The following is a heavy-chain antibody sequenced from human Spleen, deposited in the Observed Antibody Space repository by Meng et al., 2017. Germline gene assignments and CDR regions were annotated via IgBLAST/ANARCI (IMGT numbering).Heavy chain of an antibody. CDR3: ARAKSKVTHYFDY. J-gene: IGHJ4*02. Sequence: QVPLQESGPGLVKPSETLSLTCSVSGGSITSYYWSWIRQPPGKGLEWIGYIYYSGSTNYNPSLKSRVTISVDTSKNQFSLKLTSVTAADTAVYYCARAKSKVTHYFDYWGQGTLVTVSS. D-gene: IGHD2-21*02. V-gene: IGHV4-59*01. CDR2: IYYSGST. CDR1: GGSITSYY.